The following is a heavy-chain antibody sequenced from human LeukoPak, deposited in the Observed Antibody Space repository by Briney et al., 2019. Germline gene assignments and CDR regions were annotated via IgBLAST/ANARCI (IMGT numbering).Heavy chain of an antibody. J-gene: IGHJ4*02. CDR3: ARSIQWELGVFFDY. CDR1: GGSISSYY. CDR2: IYSSGTI. D-gene: IGHD1-26*01. Sequence: SETLSLTCSVYGGSISSYYWSWIRQPAGKGLEWIGRIYSSGTITYNPSLQSRVTMSVDTSKNEFSLKLSSVTAADTAVYYCARSIQWELGVFFDYWGQGTLVTVSS. V-gene: IGHV4-4*07.